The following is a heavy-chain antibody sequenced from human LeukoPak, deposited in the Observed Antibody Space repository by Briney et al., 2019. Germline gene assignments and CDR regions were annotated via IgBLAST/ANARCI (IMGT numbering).Heavy chain of an antibody. J-gene: IGHJ3*02. V-gene: IGHV4-59*08. D-gene: IGHD3-10*01. Sequence: PSETLSLTCTVSGGSIGTYYWSWIRQPPGKGLECIGYIYYTGSTYYNPSLKSRVTISVDTSKKQLSLKLSSVTAADTAMYYCARPTYGQVGAFDIWGQGTMVTVSS. CDR3: ARPTYGQVGAFDI. CDR1: GGSIGTYY. CDR2: IYYTGST.